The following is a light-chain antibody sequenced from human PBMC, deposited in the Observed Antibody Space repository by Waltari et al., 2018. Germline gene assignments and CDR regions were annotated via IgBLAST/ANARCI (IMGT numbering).Light chain of an antibody. V-gene: IGKV3-20*01. J-gene: IGKJ1*01. CDR3: QRNDRLPVT. Sequence: LSCRASQSVGRALSWYQQKPGQAPRLLIYGASTRATGIPDRFSGSGFGTDFSLTISRLEPEDFAVYYCQRNDRLPVTFGQGTKVEIK. CDR2: GAS. CDR1: QSVGRA.